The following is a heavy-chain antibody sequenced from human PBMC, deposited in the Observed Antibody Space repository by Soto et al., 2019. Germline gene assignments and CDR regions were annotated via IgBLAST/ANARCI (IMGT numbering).Heavy chain of an antibody. CDR2: IIPLFGAT. J-gene: IGHJ4*02. Sequence: ASVKVSCKASGGTFSSFAISWVRQAPGQGLEWMGDIIPLFGATNYARTFQGRVTFTADESTTTAYMELRSLRSNDTAVYYCARGLDTTVAHSHNWGQGTLVTVSS. D-gene: IGHD1-1*01. V-gene: IGHV1-69*13. CDR3: ARGLDTTVAHSHN. CDR1: GGTFSSFA.